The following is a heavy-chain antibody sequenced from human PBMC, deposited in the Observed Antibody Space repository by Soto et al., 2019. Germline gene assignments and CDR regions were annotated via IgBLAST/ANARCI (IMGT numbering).Heavy chain of an antibody. D-gene: IGHD6-19*01. CDR1: GYTFTGYY. Sequence: QVQLVQSGAEVKKPGASVKVSCKASGYTFTGYYMHWVRQAPGQGLEWMGWINPNSGGTKYAQKFKGWVTMTRDTSISTAYMELSRLRSDDTAVYYCARAGYSSGWYGETAHDAFDIWGQGTMVTVSS. CDR3: ARAGYSSGWYGETAHDAFDI. V-gene: IGHV1-2*04. CDR2: INPNSGGT. J-gene: IGHJ3*02.